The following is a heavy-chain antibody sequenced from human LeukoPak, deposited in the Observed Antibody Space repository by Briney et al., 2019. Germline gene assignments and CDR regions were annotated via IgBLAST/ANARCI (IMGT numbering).Heavy chain of an antibody. D-gene: IGHD5-18*01. CDR3: ARDQDSIGYGENLY. Sequence: ASVKVSCKASGYSFTNYYIHWVRQAPGQGLEWMGRINPSGGGTSYAQKFQGRVTMTRDMSTSTAYMELSSLRSEDTAVYYCARDQDSIGYGENLYWGQGILVTVSS. CDR1: GYSFTNYY. J-gene: IGHJ4*02. CDR2: INPSGGGT. V-gene: IGHV1-46*01.